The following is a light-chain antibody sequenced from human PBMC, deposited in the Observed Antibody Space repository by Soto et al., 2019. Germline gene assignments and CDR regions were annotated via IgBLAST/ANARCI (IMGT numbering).Light chain of an antibody. CDR1: QSVSAGY. Sequence: EIVLTQSPGTLSLSPGERATLSCRASQSVSAGYFAWSQQKPGQAPRLLIYGASSRVSGIPDRFSGSGSGTDFTLTISRLEPEDFAVYYCQQYSSSPTFGQGTKVEIK. CDR3: QQYSSSPT. J-gene: IGKJ1*01. CDR2: GAS. V-gene: IGKV3-20*01.